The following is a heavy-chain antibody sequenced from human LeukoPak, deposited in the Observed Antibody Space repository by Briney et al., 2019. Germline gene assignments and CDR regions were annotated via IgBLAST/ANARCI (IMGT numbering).Heavy chain of an antibody. D-gene: IGHD3-22*01. V-gene: IGHV4-59*01. J-gene: IGHJ5*02. CDR3: ARDQRYYDSSGYHAYNWFDP. CDR1: GGSISSYY. Sequence: SETLSLTCTVSGGSISSYYWSWIRQPPGKGLEWIGYIYYSGSTNYNPSLKSRVTISVDTSKNQFSLKLSSVTAADTAVYYCARDQRYYDSSGYHAYNWFDPWGQGTLVTVSS. CDR2: IYYSGST.